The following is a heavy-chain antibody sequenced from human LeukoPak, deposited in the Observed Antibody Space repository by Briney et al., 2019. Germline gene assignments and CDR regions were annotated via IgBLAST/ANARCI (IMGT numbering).Heavy chain of an antibody. CDR3: ARFLRNYYYYYGMDV. CDR1: GYTFTSYD. Sequence: GASVKVSCKASGYTFTSYDINWVRQAPGQGLEWMGWMNPNSGNTGYAQKFQGRVTMTRNTSISTAYMELSSLRSEDTAVYYCARFLRNYYYYYGMDVWGQGTTVTVSS. CDR2: MNPNSGNT. J-gene: IGHJ6*02. D-gene: IGHD2/OR15-2a*01. V-gene: IGHV1-8*01.